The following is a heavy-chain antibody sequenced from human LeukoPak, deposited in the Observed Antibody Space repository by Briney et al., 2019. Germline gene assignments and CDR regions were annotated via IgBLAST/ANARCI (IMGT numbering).Heavy chain of an antibody. CDR3: ARFIVVAGQGYHWFDP. Sequence: PSETLSLTCRVSGGSISSYYWNWIRQPPGKGLEWIGYISYSGTINYNPSLKSRLTISVDTSKNQFSLKLSSVTAADTAVYFCARFIVVAGQGYHWFDPWGQGTLVTVSS. CDR2: ISYSGTI. J-gene: IGHJ5*02. D-gene: IGHD6-19*01. CDR1: GGSISSYY. V-gene: IGHV4-59*08.